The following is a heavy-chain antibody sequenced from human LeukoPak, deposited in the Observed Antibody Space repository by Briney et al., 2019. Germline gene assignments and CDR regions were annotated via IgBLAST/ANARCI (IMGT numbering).Heavy chain of an antibody. J-gene: IGHJ5*02. CDR1: GGSISSSSYY. Sequence: SETLSLTCTVSGGSISSSSYYWGWIRQPPGKGLEWIGSLYYSGNTYYNPSLNSRVTISVDTSTNQFSLKLSSVTAADTAVYYCARQTKGSRFCSGGSCYSRWFDPWGQGTLVTVSS. V-gene: IGHV4-39*01. CDR2: LYYSGNT. CDR3: ARQTKGSRFCSGGSCYSRWFDP. D-gene: IGHD2-15*01.